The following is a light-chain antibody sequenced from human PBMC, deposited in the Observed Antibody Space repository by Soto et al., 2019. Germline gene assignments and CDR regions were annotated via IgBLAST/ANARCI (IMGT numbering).Light chain of an antibody. CDR2: EVT. J-gene: IGLJ2*01. CDR1: SSDVGAYDF. Sequence: QSVLSQPPSASGSPGQSVTISCTGTSSDVGAYDFVSWYQQFPDRAPKLIIYEVTNRPSGVPDRFSGSKSGNTASLTVSALQAEDEADYYCCSYAGNNVVFGGGTKVTVL. V-gene: IGLV2-8*01. CDR3: CSYAGNNVV.